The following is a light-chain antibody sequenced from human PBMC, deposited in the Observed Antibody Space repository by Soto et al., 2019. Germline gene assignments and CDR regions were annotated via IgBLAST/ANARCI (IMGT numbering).Light chain of an antibody. J-gene: IGKJ3*01. Sequence: EIVMTQSPGTLSVSPGERATLSCRASQYIVTNLAWYQQKPGQAPRLLIFAASTRAPGIPARFSGSGSGTEFTLTISSLQSADFGVYYCQQRSNYFGPGTKVDIK. CDR3: QQRSNY. V-gene: IGKV3-15*01. CDR1: QYIVTN. CDR2: AAS.